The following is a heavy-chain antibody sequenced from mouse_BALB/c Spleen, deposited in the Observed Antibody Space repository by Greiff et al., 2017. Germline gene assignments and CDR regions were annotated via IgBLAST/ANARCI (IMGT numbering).Heavy chain of an antibody. Sequence: EVQGVESGPGLVKPSQSLSLTCTVTGYSITSDYAWNWIRQFPGNQLEWMGYISYSGSTSYNPSLKSRTSITRDTSKKQFFLQLNSVTTEDTATYYCAGDYGYWGQGTTLTVSS. D-gene: IGHD1-1*01. CDR3: AGDYGY. V-gene: IGHV3-2*02. CDR1: GYSITSDYA. CDR2: ISYSGST. J-gene: IGHJ2*01.